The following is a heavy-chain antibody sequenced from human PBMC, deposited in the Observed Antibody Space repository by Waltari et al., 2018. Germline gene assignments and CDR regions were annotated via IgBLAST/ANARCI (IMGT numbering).Heavy chain of an antibody. CDR3: ARGPGVRGIVDY. CDR2: IYYSGSSGTT. V-gene: IGHV4-59*01. CDR1: GGPLRGFH. J-gene: IGHJ4*02. D-gene: IGHD7-27*01. Sequence: QVQLQELGPGLGKPSETLVPTCTVFGGPLRGFHWSWIRQPPGKGLQLIGYIYYSGSSGTTNYNASLKSRVTISVDMSKNQFSLRLSSVTAVDTAVYYCARGPGVRGIVDYWGQGTLVTVSS.